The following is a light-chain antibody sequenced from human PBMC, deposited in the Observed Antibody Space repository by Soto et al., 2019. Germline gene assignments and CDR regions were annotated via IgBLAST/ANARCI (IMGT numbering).Light chain of an antibody. V-gene: IGKV3-20*01. CDR3: QQHGSSPRT. CDR1: QSVSSTY. Sequence: EIVLTQSPGTLSLSPGERATLSCRASQSVSSTYLGWYQQKPGQAPRLLIYGSSSRATGIPDRFSCSGSGTDFTLTISRLEPEDFAVYYCQQHGSSPRTFGQGTKVEIK. J-gene: IGKJ1*01. CDR2: GSS.